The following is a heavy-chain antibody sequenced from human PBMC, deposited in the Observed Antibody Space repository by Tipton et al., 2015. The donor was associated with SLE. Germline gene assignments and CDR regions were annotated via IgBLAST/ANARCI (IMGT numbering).Heavy chain of an antibody. Sequence: TLSLTCTVSGGSISSGSYYWSWIRQPAGKGLEWIGRIYTSGSTNYNPSLKSRVTMSVDTSKNQFSLKLSSVTAADTAVYYCATSTNPASGTFDIWGQGTVVTVSS. CDR2: IYTSGST. V-gene: IGHV4-61*02. D-gene: IGHD3-10*01. CDR1: GGSISSGSYY. CDR3: ATSTNPASGTFDI. J-gene: IGHJ3*02.